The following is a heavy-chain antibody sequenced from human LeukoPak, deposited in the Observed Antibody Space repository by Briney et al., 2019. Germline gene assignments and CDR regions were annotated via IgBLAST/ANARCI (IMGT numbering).Heavy chain of an antibody. Sequence: PGGSLRLSCAASGFTFSNYAIHWVRQAPGKGLEYVSGIGGNGGSTYYANSVKGRFTISRDNSKNTLYLQMGSLRVEDTAVFYCARSRTTVGPGYFDYWGQGTLVTVSS. CDR1: GFTFSNYA. J-gene: IGHJ4*02. CDR3: ARSRTTVGPGYFDY. CDR2: IGGNGGST. D-gene: IGHD4-11*01. V-gene: IGHV3-64*01.